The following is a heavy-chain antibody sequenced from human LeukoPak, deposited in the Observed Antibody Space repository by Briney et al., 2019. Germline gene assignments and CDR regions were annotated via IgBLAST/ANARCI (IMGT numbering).Heavy chain of an antibody. J-gene: IGHJ4*02. V-gene: IGHV4-39*07. Sequence: PSQTLSLTCTVSGGSISSGGYYWGWIRQPPGKGLEWIGSIYYSGSTYYNPSLKSRVTISVDTSKNQFSLKLSSVTAADTAVYYCARVGFGSWYKGRFDYWGQGTLVTVSS. D-gene: IGHD6-13*01. CDR1: GGSISSGGYY. CDR2: IYYSGST. CDR3: ARVGFGSWYKGRFDY.